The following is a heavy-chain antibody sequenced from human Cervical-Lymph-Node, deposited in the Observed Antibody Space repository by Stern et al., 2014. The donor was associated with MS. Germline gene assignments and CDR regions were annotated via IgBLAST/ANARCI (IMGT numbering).Heavy chain of an antibody. V-gene: IGHV1-18*01. Sequence: VQLVQSGAEVKKTGASVKGSCKASGYTFTSYGISWVRQAPGQGLEWMGCCSASNVTPNYAQKLQGRVTMTTDTSTSTAYMELRSLRSDDTAVYYCARGLLGSENAFDIWGQGTMVTVSS. CDR1: GYTFTSYG. CDR2: CSASNVTP. CDR3: ARGLLGSENAFDI. J-gene: IGHJ3*02. D-gene: IGHD2-15*01.